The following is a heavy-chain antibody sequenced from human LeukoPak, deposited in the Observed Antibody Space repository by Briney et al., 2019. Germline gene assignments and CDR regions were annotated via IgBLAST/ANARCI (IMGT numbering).Heavy chain of an antibody. D-gene: IGHD3-9*01. J-gene: IGHJ6*03. Sequence: GESLKISCKGSGYSFTSYWIGWVRQMPGKGLEWMGWMNPNSGNTGYAQKFQGRVTMTRNTSISTAYMELSSLRSEDTAVYYCARRVSLRYFDWLFLDYYYYMDVWGKGTTVTISS. CDR1: GYSFTSYW. CDR2: MNPNSGNT. CDR3: ARRVSLRYFDWLFLDYYYYMDV. V-gene: IGHV1-8*02.